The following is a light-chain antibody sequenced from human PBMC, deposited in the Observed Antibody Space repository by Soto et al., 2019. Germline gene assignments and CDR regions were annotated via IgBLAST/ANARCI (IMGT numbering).Light chain of an antibody. CDR2: DAS. CDR3: QQYNSYPWT. J-gene: IGKJ1*01. Sequence: DIQMTQSPSSLSASVGDRVTITCRASQSISGWLAWYQQKPGKAPKLLIYDASTLESGAPSRFSGSGSGTELTLTINSLQPDDFASYYCQQYNSYPWTFGQGTKVDIK. V-gene: IGKV1-5*01. CDR1: QSISGW.